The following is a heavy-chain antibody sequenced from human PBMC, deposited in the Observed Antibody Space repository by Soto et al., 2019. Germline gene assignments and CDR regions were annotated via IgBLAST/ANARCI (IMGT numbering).Heavy chain of an antibody. CDR2: ISNSSGII. Sequence: EVQLVESGGGLVKPGGSLTLSCAVSGFTFSSYSMNWVRQAPGKGLEWVSSISNSSGIIFYADSVKGRFTSSRDNTKNSLYLKMNSLRAEDTAVYYCARLPYDDILTGYYPLDYWGQGTLVTVSS. J-gene: IGHJ4*02. CDR3: ARLPYDDILTGYYPLDY. CDR1: GFTFSSYS. D-gene: IGHD3-9*01. V-gene: IGHV3-21*01.